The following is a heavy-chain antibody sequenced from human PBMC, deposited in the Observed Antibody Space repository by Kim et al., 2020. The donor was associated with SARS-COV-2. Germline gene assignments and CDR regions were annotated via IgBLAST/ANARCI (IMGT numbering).Heavy chain of an antibody. CDR1: GFTFSSYA. CDR3: VKGPAIQLWLNYFDY. J-gene: IGHJ4*02. CDR2: ISSNGGST. D-gene: IGHD5-18*01. V-gene: IGHV3-64D*06. Sequence: GGSLRLSCSASGFTFSSYAMHWVRQAPGKGLEYVSAISSNGGSTYYADSVKGRFTISRDNSKNTLYLQMSSLRAEDTAVYYCVKGPAIQLWLNYFDYWGQGPLVTVSS.